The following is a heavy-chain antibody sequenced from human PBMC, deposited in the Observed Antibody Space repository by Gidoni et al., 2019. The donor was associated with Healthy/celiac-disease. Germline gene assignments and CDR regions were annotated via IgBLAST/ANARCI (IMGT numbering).Heavy chain of an antibody. Sequence: EVQLVQAGAEVKKPGEARKIPCKGSGYSFTSYWIGWVRQMPGKGLEWMVIIFPGDSDTRYSPSFQGQITIAADKSISTAYLQWSSLKASDTAMYYCASGARLVQDYFDYWGQGTLVTVSS. J-gene: IGHJ4*02. CDR2: IFPGDSDT. V-gene: IGHV5-51*03. CDR1: GYSFTSYW. CDR3: ASGARLVQDYFDY. D-gene: IGHD6-19*01.